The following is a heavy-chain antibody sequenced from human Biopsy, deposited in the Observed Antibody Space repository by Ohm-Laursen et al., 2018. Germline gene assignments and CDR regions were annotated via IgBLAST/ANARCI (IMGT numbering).Heavy chain of an antibody. Sequence: SETLSLTCTVSGDSISTSTTYYWAWLRQPPGKGLEWIGSIYNSETTFYNPSLKSRVAISVDTSTNQFSLKVSSVTAAGTALYYCARHPTGFWFDPWGHGTLVTVSS. J-gene: IGHJ5*02. CDR3: ARHPTGFWFDP. CDR2: IYNSETT. V-gene: IGHV4-39*01. CDR1: GDSISTSTTYY.